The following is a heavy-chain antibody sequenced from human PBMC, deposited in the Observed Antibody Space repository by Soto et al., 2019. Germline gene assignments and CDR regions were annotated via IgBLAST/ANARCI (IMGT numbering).Heavy chain of an antibody. Sequence: ASVKVSCKASGGTFSGYAISWVRQAPGQGLEWMGGIIPIFGTANYAQKFQGRVTITADESTSTAYMELSSLRSEDTAVYYCARDDCSSTSCYLPYYYYGMDVWGQGTTVTVSS. CDR1: GGTFSGYA. J-gene: IGHJ6*02. CDR3: ARDDCSSTSCYLPYYYYGMDV. CDR2: IIPIFGTA. D-gene: IGHD2-2*01. V-gene: IGHV1-69*13.